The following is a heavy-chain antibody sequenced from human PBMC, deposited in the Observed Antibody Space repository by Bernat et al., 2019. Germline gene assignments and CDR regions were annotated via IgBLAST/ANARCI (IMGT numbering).Heavy chain of an antibody. CDR3: AKGVSAGSTHFKWSGMDV. CDR2: ISFDGRKH. Sequence: QVQLVESGGGVVQPGRSLRLACAASGFTFSSYGMHWVRQTPGKGLEWLAVISFDGRKHYYPDSVKGRFTISSDNFKNTLDLQMNSLRPEDTAVYYCAKGVSAGSTHFKWSGMDVWGQGTTVTVSS. V-gene: IGHV3-30*18. J-gene: IGHJ6*02. CDR1: GFTFSSYG. D-gene: IGHD3-3*02.